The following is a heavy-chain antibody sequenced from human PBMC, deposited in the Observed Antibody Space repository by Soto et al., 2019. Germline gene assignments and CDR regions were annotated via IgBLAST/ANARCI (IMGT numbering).Heavy chain of an antibody. CDR3: ARTPMVRTRSYFDS. CDR2: ISSSGNT. CDR1: DGSISTFC. Sequence: SQTLSLTCSVVDGSISTFCRSWIRQPPGKGLEWIGYISSSGNTNYNPYLKSRVSISVDTSKNKLSLNLTSVTAADTAVYYCARTPMVRTRSYFDSGGQGTPVTVSS. V-gene: IGHV4-59*01. D-gene: IGHD3-10*01. J-gene: IGHJ4*02.